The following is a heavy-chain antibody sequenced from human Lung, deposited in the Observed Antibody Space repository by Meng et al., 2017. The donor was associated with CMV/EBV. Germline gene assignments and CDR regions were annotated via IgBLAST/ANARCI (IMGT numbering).Heavy chain of an antibody. D-gene: IGHD6-13*01. V-gene: IGHV3-53*01. CDR2: IYSGGST. CDR3: ARGRGSSWYVFVY. J-gene: IGHJ4*02. Sequence: ESXKISCAASGFTVSSNYMSWVRQAPGKGLEWVSVIYSGGSTYYADSVKGRFTISRDNSKNTLYLQMNSLRAEDTAVYYCARGRGSSWYVFVYWGQGTLVTVSS. CDR1: GFTVSSNY.